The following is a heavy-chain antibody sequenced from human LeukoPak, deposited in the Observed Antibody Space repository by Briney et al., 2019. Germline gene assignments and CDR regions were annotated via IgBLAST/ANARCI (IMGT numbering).Heavy chain of an antibody. J-gene: IGHJ4*02. D-gene: IGHD3-10*01. Sequence: SETLSLTCTVSGGSINSGGYCWSWIRQHPGKGLEWVGYIYYSGSTYYNPSLKSRVTISVDTSKNQFSLKLTSVTAADTAVYYCARTLHGSGSLDCWGQGTLITVSS. CDR2: IYYSGST. V-gene: IGHV4-31*03. CDR1: GGSINSGGYC. CDR3: ARTLHGSGSLDC.